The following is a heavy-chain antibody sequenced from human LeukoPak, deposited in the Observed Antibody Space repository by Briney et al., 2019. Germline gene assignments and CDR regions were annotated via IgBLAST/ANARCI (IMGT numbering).Heavy chain of an antibody. CDR3: ARLTEYSSSFHY. D-gene: IGHD6-6*01. J-gene: IGHJ4*02. CDR2: IKQDGSEK. CDR1: GFSFSSYW. V-gene: IGHV3-7*01. Sequence: AGGSLRLSCEGSGFSFSSYWMTWVRQAPGKGLEWVANIKQDGSEKYYVDSVRGRFTISRDNAKNSLYLQMNSLRAEDTAVYYCARLTEYSSSFHYWGQGTLVTVSS.